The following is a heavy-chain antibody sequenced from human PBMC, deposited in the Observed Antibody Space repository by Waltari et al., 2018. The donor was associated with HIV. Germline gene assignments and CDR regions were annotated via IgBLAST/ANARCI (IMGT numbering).Heavy chain of an antibody. CDR1: GFIFTTYD. J-gene: IGHJ4*02. CDR2: VGTAGET. Sequence: EVQLVESGGGLVQPGGSLRLSCAASGFIFTTYDMHWVRQRIGKGMEWVSAVGTAGETYYADSVKGRLTISREDAKNSLFLQMNSLRAEDTALYYCARDTLGTLDYWGQGILITVSS. V-gene: IGHV3-13*01. CDR3: ARDTLGTLDY.